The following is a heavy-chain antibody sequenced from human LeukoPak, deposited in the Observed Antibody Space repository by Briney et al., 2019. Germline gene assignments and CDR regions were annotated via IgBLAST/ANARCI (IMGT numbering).Heavy chain of an antibody. CDR3: ARGLYSLAAADY. CDR1: GGSISSGAYY. V-gene: IGHV4-31*03. CDR2: IYYSGST. J-gene: IGHJ4*02. Sequence: SETLSLTCTVSGGSISSGAYYWSWIRQHPGKGLEWIGYIYYSGSTYYNPSLKSRVTISVDTSKNQFSLKLSSVTAADTAVYYCARGLYSLAAADYWGQGTLVTVSS. D-gene: IGHD6-13*01.